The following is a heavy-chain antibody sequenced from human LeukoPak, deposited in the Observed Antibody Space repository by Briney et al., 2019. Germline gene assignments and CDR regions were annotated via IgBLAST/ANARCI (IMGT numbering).Heavy chain of an antibody. Sequence: MPGGSLRLSCAASGFTFSSYVMSWVRQAPGKGLEFVASMSNSGGGTDYADSVRGRFTISRDNAKNSLYLQMNSLRAEDTAVYYCARSLTGVTSYWGQGTLVTVSS. V-gene: IGHV3-21*01. J-gene: IGHJ4*02. D-gene: IGHD7-27*01. CDR1: GFTFSSYV. CDR3: ARSLTGVTSY. CDR2: MSNSGGGT.